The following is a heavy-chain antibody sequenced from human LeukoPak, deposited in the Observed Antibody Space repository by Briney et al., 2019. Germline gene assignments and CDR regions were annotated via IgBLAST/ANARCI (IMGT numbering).Heavy chain of an antibody. CDR2: IYTSGST. J-gene: IGHJ5*02. Sequence: SETLSLTCTVSGGSISSYYWSWIRQPAGKGLEWIRRIYTSGSTNYNPSLKSRVTMSVDTSKNQFSLKLSSVTAADTAVYYCARVGGYYDPARFDPWGQGTLVTVSS. CDR3: ARVGGYYDPARFDP. V-gene: IGHV4-4*07. CDR1: GGSISSYY. D-gene: IGHD3-22*01.